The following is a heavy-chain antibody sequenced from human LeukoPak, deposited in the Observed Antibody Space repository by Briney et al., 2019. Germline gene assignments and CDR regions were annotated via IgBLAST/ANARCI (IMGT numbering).Heavy chain of an antibody. J-gene: IGHJ4*02. CDR3: ARDRGSGWHTFDS. CDR1: GFPFSSFY. CDR2: ISSSSSYI. V-gene: IGHV3-21*01. D-gene: IGHD6-19*01. Sequence: GGSLTLSCAASGFPFSSFYMSWVRQAPGKGLEWVSSISSSSSYIFYADSVRGRVTISRDNAKNSLYLQMNSLRVEDTAVYYCARDRGSGWHTFDSWGQGILVSVSS.